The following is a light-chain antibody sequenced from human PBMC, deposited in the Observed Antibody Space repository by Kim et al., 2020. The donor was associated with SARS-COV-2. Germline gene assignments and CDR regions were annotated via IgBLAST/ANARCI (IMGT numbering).Light chain of an antibody. V-gene: IGLV4-69*01. CDR3: QTWDTHIQV. CDR1: SGHTTYA. J-gene: IGLJ3*02. Sequence: SVSLTCSRSSGHTTYAIAWHQEQPERGPRYLMKLNSDGSHSKGDGIPDRFSGSSSGAERYLTISSLQSEDEADYYCQTWDTHIQVFGGGTQLTVL. CDR2: LNSDGSH.